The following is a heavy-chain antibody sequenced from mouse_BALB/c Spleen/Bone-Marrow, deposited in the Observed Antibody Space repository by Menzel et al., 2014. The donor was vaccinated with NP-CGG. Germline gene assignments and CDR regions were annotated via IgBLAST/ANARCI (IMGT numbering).Heavy chain of an antibody. CDR3: ARGGLRYFDV. Sequence: EVKLVESGGGLVKPGGSLKLSCAAPGFTFSSYTMSWVRQTPEERLEWVASISSGGSTYYPDSVKGRFTISRDNARNILYLQMSSLRSEDTAMYYCARGGLRYFDVWGAGTTVTVSS. CDR1: GFTFSSYT. V-gene: IGHV5-6-5*01. J-gene: IGHJ1*01. CDR2: ISSGGST. D-gene: IGHD3-2*02.